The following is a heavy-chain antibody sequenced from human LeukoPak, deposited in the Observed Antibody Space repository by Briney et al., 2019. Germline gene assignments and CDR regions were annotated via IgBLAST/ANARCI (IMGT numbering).Heavy chain of an antibody. CDR2: ISYDGSNK. CDR1: GFTFSSYA. Sequence: GGSLRLSCAASGFTFSSYAMHWVRQAPGKGLEWVAVISYDGSNKHYADSVKGRFTISRDNSKNTLYLQMNSLRADDTAVYYCARGGTGVAYYYYYYYMDVWGKGTAVTVSS. V-gene: IGHV3-30-3*01. J-gene: IGHJ6*03. D-gene: IGHD6-19*01. CDR3: ARGGTGVAYYYYYYYMDV.